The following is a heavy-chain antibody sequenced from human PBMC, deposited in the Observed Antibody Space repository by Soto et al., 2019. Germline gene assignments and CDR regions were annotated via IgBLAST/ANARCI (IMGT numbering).Heavy chain of an antibody. J-gene: IGHJ4*02. CDR1: GYSFTSYW. Sequence: GESLKISCKGSGYSFTSYWISWVRQMPGKGPEWMGRIDPSDSYTNYSPSFQGHVTISADKSISTAYLQWSSLKASDTAMYYCARGMVTTKPEYFDYWGQGTLVTVSS. D-gene: IGHD4-17*01. CDR2: IDPSDSYT. V-gene: IGHV5-10-1*01. CDR3: ARGMVTTKPEYFDY.